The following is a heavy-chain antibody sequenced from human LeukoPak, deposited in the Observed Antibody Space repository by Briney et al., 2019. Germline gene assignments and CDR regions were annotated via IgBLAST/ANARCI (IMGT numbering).Heavy chain of an antibody. V-gene: IGHV4-59*08. D-gene: IGHD1/OR15-1a*01. J-gene: IGHJ4*02. CDR1: GGSISSYY. CDR2: VYYSGST. Sequence: RAETLSLTCTVSGGSISSYYWSWIRQPPGKGLEWIGYVYYSGSTNYIPSIKSRVTISVDTSKNHFRLKLSSVAAADTAVYSCARSIIGTRSKFDYWGQGTLVNVSS. CDR3: ARSIIGTRSKFDY.